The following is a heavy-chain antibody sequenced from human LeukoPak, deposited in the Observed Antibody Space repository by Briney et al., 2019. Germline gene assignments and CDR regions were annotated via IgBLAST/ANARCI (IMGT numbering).Heavy chain of an antibody. CDR3: AREDYYDSSGYSDY. J-gene: IGHJ4*02. V-gene: IGHV1-2*02. CDR2: INPNSGGT. Sequence: ASVTVSCTASGYTFTGYYMHWVRQAPGPGLEWMGWINPNSGGTNYAQKFQGRVTMTRDTSISTAYMELSRLRSDDTAVYYCAREDYYDSSGYSDYWGQGTLVTVSS. D-gene: IGHD3-22*01. CDR1: GYTFTGYY.